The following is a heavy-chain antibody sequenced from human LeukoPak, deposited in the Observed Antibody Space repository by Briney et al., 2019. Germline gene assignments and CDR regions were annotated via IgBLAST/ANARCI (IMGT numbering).Heavy chain of an antibody. D-gene: IGHD1-26*01. CDR2: ISSSGGGT. CDR3: AKINSGSYTDY. CDR1: GFSFSNYA. Sequence: GGSLRLSCAASGFSFSNYAMSWVRQAPGKGLEWVSSISSSGGGTYYADSVKGRFTISRDNSKNTLSLQMNSLKAEDTAVYYCAKINSGSYTDYWGQGALVTVSS. V-gene: IGHV3-23*01. J-gene: IGHJ4*02.